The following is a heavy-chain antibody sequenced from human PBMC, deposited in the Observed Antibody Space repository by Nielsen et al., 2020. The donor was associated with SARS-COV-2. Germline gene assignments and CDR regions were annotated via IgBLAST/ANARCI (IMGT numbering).Heavy chain of an antibody. V-gene: IGHV3-13*04. D-gene: IGHD6-13*01. CDR3: ARGFIAAAPGDWYFDL. CDR2: IGTAGDT. J-gene: IGHJ2*01. Sequence: ESLKISCAASGFTFSSYDMHWVCQAPGKGLEWVSAIGTAGDTYYPGSVKGRFTISRENAKNSLYLQMNSLRAGDTAVYYCARGFIAAAPGDWYFDLWGRGTLVTVSS. CDR1: GFTFSSYD.